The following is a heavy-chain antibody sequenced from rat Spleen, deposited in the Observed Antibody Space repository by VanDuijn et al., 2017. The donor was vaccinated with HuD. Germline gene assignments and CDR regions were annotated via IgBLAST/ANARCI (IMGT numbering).Heavy chain of an antibody. CDR3: ARRGYTTD. CDR2: ISTGGGNT. CDR1: GFTFSNYD. D-gene: IGHD1-6*01. V-gene: IGHV5S13*01. Sequence: EVQLVESGGGLVQPGRSLKLSCAASGFTFSNYDMAWVRQAPTKGLEWIASISTGGGNTYYGDSVKGRFTISRDNAQNTLYLQMDSLRSEDTATYYCARRGYTTDWGQGVMVTVSS. J-gene: IGHJ2*01.